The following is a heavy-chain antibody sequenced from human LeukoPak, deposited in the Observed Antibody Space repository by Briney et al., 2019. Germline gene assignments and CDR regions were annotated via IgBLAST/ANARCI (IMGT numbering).Heavy chain of an antibody. Sequence: PSETLSLTCTVSGGSISSSSYYWGWIRQPPGKGLEWIGNIYYSGSTYYNPSLKSRVTISVDTSKNQFSLKLSSVTAADTAVYYCARGGYSYGLDYWGQGTLVTVSS. V-gene: IGHV4-39*01. J-gene: IGHJ4*02. CDR3: ARGGYSYGLDY. CDR1: GGSISSSSYY. D-gene: IGHD5-18*01. CDR2: IYYSGST.